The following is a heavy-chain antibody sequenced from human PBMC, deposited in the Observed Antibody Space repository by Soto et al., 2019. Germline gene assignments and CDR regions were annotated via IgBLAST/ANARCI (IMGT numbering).Heavy chain of an antibody. D-gene: IGHD3-22*01. CDR2: ISYDGSNK. J-gene: IGHJ4*02. CDR1: GFTFSNYA. V-gene: IGHV3-30-3*01. CDR3: ARDLSRGITMIALETHY. Sequence: GGSLRLSCAASGFTFSNYAMHWVRQAPGKGLELVAIISYDGSNKYYAESVKGRFTISRDNPKNTVYLQMSRLRPDDTAVYYCARDLSRGITMIALETHYRGQTHLVTFSS.